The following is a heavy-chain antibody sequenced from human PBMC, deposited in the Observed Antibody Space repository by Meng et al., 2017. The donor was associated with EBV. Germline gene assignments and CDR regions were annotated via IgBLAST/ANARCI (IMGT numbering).Heavy chain of an antibody. CDR3: AHSKYYSDSGGYWDYFDD. Sequence: NAFTDSGPTLVNPTHTLLLTCTFSGISLTTSGVGVGWIRQPPGKALEWLAVIYWDDAKRYSPSLKNRLNITKDTSKNQVVLTMTNMDPVDTATYFCAHSKYYSDSGGYWDYFDDWGQGTLVTVSS. CDR2: IYWDDAK. CDR1: GISLTTSGVG. J-gene: IGHJ4*02. D-gene: IGHD3-10*01. V-gene: IGHV2-5*02.